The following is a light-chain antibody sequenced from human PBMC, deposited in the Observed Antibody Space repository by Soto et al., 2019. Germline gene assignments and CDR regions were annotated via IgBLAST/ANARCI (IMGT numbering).Light chain of an antibody. CDR2: GAS. CDR3: QQYGSSPKT. V-gene: IGKV3-20*01. J-gene: IGKJ1*01. CDR1: QSVSNN. Sequence: EILLTQSPATLSLSPGESATLSCRASQSVSNNLAWYQQKPGQAPRLLIYGASSRATGIPDRFSGSGSGTDFTLTISRLEPEDFAVYYCQQYGSSPKTFGQGTKVDIK.